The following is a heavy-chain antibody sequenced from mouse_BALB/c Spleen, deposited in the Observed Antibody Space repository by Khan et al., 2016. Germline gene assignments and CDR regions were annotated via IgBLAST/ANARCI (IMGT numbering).Heavy chain of an antibody. Sequence: EVQLVESGGGLVQPKGSLKLSCAASGFTFNTYAMNWVRQAPGKGLEWVARIRSKSDNYATYYADSVKDRFTISRDDSQGMLYLQMNNLKAEDTAMYYCVGYDYDYGGQGISVTVSS. J-gene: IGHJ4*01. D-gene: IGHD2-4*01. V-gene: IGHV10-1*02. CDR2: IRSKSDNYAT. CDR1: GFTFNTYA. CDR3: VGYDYDY.